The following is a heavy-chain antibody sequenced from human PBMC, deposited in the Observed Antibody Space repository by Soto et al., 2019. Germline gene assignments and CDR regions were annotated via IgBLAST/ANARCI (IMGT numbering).Heavy chain of an antibody. V-gene: IGHV1-46*01. CDR3: AREGCSGGSCYMDYYYGMDV. D-gene: IGHD2-15*01. J-gene: IGHJ6*02. Sequence: QVQLVQSGAEVKKPGASVKVSCKASGYTFTSYYMHWVRQAPGQGLEWMGIINPSGGSTSYAQKVPGRVTMTRDTSTSTVYMELSSLRSEDTAVYYCAREGCSGGSCYMDYYYGMDVWGQGTTVTVSS. CDR1: GYTFTSYY. CDR2: INPSGGST.